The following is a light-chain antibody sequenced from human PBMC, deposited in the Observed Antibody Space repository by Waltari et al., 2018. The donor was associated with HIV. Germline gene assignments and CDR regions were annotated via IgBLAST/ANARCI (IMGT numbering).Light chain of an antibody. CDR2: QDD. J-gene: IGLJ2*01. V-gene: IGLV3-1*01. CDR1: KLGDKY. CDR3: QVWDSSTAVV. Sequence: SYELTQPPSVSVSPGQTASITCSGDKLGDKYTCWYQQKPGQSPVVVIYQDDKRPSGIPERFSGSNSGNTATLTISGTQAMDEADYYCQVWDSSTAVVFGGGTKLTVL.